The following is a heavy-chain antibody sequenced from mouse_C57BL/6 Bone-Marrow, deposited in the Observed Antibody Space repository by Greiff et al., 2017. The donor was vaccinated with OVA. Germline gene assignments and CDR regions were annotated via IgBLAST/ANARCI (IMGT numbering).Heavy chain of an antibody. J-gene: IGHJ3*01. V-gene: IGHV1-53*01. D-gene: IGHD2-3*01. CDR1: GYTFTSYW. CDR2: INPSNGGT. Sequence: VQLQQPWPELVKPGASVKLSCKASGYTFTSYWMHWVKQRPGQGLEWIGNINPSNGGTNYNEKFKSKATLTVDKSSSTAYMQLSSLTSEDSAVYYCARTGDGYYGFAYWGQGTLVTVSA. CDR3: ARTGDGYYGFAY.